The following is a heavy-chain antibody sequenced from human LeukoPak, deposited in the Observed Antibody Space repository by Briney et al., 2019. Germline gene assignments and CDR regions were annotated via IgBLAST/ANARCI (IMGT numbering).Heavy chain of an antibody. CDR1: GYSFTTYL. CDR2: VSPYNGNA. Sequence: GASVTVSYKASGYSFTTYLFTWVRQAPGQGLEWMGWVSPYNGNANYAQHLQGRVTMTTDTSTTTAYMELRSLRTDDTAIYYCAREWGHYYDAWGQGTMVTVSS. CDR3: AREWGHYYDA. V-gene: IGHV1-18*01. D-gene: IGHD3-22*01. J-gene: IGHJ3*01.